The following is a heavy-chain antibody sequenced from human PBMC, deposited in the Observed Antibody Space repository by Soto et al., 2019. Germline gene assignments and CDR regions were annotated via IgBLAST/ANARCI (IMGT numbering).Heavy chain of an antibody. J-gene: IGHJ4*02. V-gene: IGHV1-3*01. CDR3: TRLETDY. CDR2: INGGNGNT. CDR1: GYTFTSYT. Sequence: QVQLVQSGAEVKKPGASVKVSCKASGYTFTSYTMHWVRQAPGQRLEWMGWINGGNGNTKYSQKLQARVTFTRDTSASTAYMELSSLRSEDTAVYYCTRLETDYWGQGTLVTVSS.